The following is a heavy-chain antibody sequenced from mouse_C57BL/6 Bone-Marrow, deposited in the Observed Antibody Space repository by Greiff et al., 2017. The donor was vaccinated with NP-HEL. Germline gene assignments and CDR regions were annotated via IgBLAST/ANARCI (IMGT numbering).Heavy chain of an antibody. CDR1: GYSITSGYY. V-gene: IGHV3-6*01. CDR3: AKWAYYSNYVDY. Sequence: EVKLLESGPGLVKPSQSLSLTCSVTGYSITSGYYWNWIRQFPGNQLEWMGYISYDGSNNYNPSFKNRISITRDTSKNQFFLKLNSVTTEDTATDYCAKWAYYSNYVDYWGQGTTLTVSS. CDR2: ISYDGSN. J-gene: IGHJ2*01. D-gene: IGHD2-5*01.